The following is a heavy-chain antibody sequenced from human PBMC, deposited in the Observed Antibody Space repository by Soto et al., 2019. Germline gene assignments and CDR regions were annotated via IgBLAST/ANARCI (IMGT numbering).Heavy chain of an antibody. V-gene: IGHV3-49*04. CDR3: AKDFSTSRLGFDY. D-gene: IGHD1-1*01. CDR1: GFTFGDFA. J-gene: IGHJ4*02. Sequence: PGGSLRLSCSTSGFTFGDFALSWVRQAPGRGLEWVGIIRGKTYGGTTEYAASVKGRFTISKDDSNSVAYLQMDSLKAEDTAMYYCAKDFSTSRLGFDYWGLGTLVTVSS. CDR2: IRGKTYGGTT.